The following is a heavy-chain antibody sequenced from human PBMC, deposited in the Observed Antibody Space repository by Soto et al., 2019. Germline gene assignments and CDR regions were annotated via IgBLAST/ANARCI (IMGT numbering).Heavy chain of an antibody. CDR1: GGSISSYY. Sequence: ETLSLTCTVSGGSISSYYWSWVRQVPGKGLEWVSAISGSGGSTYYADSVKGRFTISRDNSKNTLYLQMNSLRAEDTAVYYCARVGYAVTTGGAFDIWGQGTMVTVSS. V-gene: IGHV3-23*01. CDR2: ISGSGGST. J-gene: IGHJ3*02. D-gene: IGHD4-17*01. CDR3: ARVGYAVTTGGAFDI.